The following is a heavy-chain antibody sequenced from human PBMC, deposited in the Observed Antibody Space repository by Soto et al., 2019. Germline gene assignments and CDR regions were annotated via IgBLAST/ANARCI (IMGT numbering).Heavy chain of an antibody. Sequence: QVQLVQSGAAVKRPGASVKVSCKASGYTFTGYYMYWVRQAPGQGLEWMGWINPNNGDTNYAQKFQGRVTMTRDSSINTAFLELSRLGSDDTAVYYCARLKTYYDSRGSSDYWGQGTLLTVSS. CDR3: ARLKTYYDSRGSSDY. D-gene: IGHD3-22*01. CDR1: GYTFTGYY. CDR2: INPNNGDT. J-gene: IGHJ4*02. V-gene: IGHV1-2*02.